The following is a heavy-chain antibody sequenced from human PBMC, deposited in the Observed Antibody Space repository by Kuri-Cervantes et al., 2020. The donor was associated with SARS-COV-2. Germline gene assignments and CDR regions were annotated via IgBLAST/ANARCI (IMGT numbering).Heavy chain of an antibody. CDR1: GFTFSSYA. J-gene: IGHJ3*02. Sequence: GESLKISCAASGFTFSSYAMSWVRQAPGKGLEWVSAISGSGGSTYYADSVKGRFTISRDNSKNTLYLQMNSLRAEDTAVYYCARDIIVVMSDAGEPSGDAFDIWGQGTMVTVSS. V-gene: IGHV3-23*01. CDR3: ARDIIVVMSDAGEPSGDAFDI. CDR2: ISGSGGST. D-gene: IGHD2-15*01.